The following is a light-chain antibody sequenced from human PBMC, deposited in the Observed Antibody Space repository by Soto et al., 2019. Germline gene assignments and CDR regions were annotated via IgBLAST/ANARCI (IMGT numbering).Light chain of an antibody. Sequence: EIVMTQSPATLSVSPGERATLSCRASQSVSSNLAWYQQKPGQAPRLLIYGASTRATGIPARFSGSGSGTEFTLTISSLQSEDFAVYYCQQSYSNPLTFGGGTKVEMK. CDR2: GAS. CDR3: QQSYSNPLT. V-gene: IGKV3-15*01. CDR1: QSVSSN. J-gene: IGKJ4*01.